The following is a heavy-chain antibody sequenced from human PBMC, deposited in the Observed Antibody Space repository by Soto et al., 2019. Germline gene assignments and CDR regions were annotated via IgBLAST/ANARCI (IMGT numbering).Heavy chain of an antibody. CDR3: ARGTLHLAELSLVYYYYYMDA. Sequence: SETLSLTCTVSGGSISSYYWSWIRQPPGKGLEWIGYIYYSGSTNYNPSLKSRVTISVDTSKNQFSLKLSSVTAADTAVYYCARGTLHLAELSLVYYYYYMDAWGKGTTVALSS. J-gene: IGHJ6*03. CDR1: GGSISSYY. D-gene: IGHD3-16*02. V-gene: IGHV4-59*01. CDR2: IYYSGST.